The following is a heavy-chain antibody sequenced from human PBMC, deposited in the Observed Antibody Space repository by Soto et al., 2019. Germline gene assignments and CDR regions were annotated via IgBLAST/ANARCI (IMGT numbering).Heavy chain of an antibody. CDR1: GFIFGHYA. D-gene: IGHD1-1*01. V-gene: IGHV3-23*01. Sequence: GGSLRLSCAGSGFIFGHYAMTWVRQAPGKGLEWISAISGRGDSTYYADAVKGRFTISRDNSTNTLYLQMNSLRFDDTAVYYCAKALDGIDDYFYAMGVWGQGTTVTVSS. J-gene: IGHJ6*02. CDR2: ISGRGDST. CDR3: AKALDGIDDYFYAMGV.